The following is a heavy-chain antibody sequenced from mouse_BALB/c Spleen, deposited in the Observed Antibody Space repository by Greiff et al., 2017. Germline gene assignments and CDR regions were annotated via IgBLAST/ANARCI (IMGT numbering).Heavy chain of an antibody. CDR3: AFYDLCAY. J-gene: IGHJ3*01. V-gene: IGHV14-3*02. Sequence: EVQLQQSGAELVKPGASVKLSCTASGFNIKDTYMHWVKQRPEQGLEWIGRIDPANGNTKYDPKFQGKATITADTSSNTAYLQLSSLTSEDTAVYYCAFYDLCAYWGQGTLVTVSA. CDR2: IDPANGNT. CDR1: GFNIKDTY. D-gene: IGHD2-3*01.